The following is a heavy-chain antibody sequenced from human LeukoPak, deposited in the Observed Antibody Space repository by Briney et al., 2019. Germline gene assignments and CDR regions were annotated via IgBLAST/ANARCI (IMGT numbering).Heavy chain of an antibody. CDR2: IKTKTEGGTR. CDR3: TAEFGGQGY. D-gene: IGHD4-23*01. J-gene: IGHJ4*02. Sequence: GGSLRLSCAASGFTFSDHYMDWVRQAPGKGLEWVGRIKTKTEGGTRDYAAPVKGRFSISGDDSKNTLYLQMSSLKTEDTAVYYCTAEFGGQGYWGQGTLVTVSA. CDR1: GFTFSDHY. V-gene: IGHV3-15*01.